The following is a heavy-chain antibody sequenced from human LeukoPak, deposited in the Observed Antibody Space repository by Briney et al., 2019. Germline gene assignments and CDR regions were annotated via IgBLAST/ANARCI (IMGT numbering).Heavy chain of an antibody. CDR2: MNPNSGTT. D-gene: IGHD1-26*01. Sequence: GASVKVSCKSSGFTFTTYEITCLRQTTGHGLEWMASMNPNSGTTAYAQKFQGRVTLSTNTSLPTAYMDLNSLTAEDTAIYYCATGRLVARLIVGSWSFDLWGRGTLVTVSS. V-gene: IGHV1-8*03. CDR1: GFTFTTYE. CDR3: ATGRLVARLIVGSWSFDL. J-gene: IGHJ2*01.